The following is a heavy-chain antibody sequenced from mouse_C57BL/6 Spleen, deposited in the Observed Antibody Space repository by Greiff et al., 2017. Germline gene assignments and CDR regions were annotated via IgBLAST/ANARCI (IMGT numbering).Heavy chain of an antibody. D-gene: IGHD1-1*01. V-gene: IGHV5-17*01. CDR3: ARTYGSRYYFDY. CDR1: GFTFSDYG. J-gene: IGHJ2*01. Sequence: EVKVVESGGGLVKPGGSLKLSCAASGFTFSDYGMHWVRQAPEKGLEWVAYISSGSRTIYYADTVKGRFTISRDNAKNTLFLQMTSLRAEDTAMYYCARTYGSRYYFDYGGKGTTLTVSS. CDR2: ISSGSRTI.